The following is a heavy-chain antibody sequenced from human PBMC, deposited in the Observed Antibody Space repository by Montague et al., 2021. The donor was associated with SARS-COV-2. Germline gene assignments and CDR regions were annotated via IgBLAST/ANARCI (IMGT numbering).Heavy chain of an antibody. CDR1: GGSINNYF. V-gene: IGHV4-59*01. CDR2: MHFTGST. CDR3: ARAVVGAERATFEY. D-gene: IGHD5-24*01. J-gene: IGHJ4*02. Sequence: SETLSLTCSVSGGSINNYFWGWIRQSPGKGLEWVGYMHFTGSTPYNPSLKSRVIISVDTSKTQIPLKLSSVTAADTALYYCARAVVGAERATFEYWGQGALVTVSS.